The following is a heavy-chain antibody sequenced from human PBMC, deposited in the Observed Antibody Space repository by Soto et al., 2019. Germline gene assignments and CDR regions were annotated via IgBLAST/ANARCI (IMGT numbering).Heavy chain of an antibody. Sequence: GGSLRLSCASSGFTFSSYGMHWIRQAPGKGLEWVSYISSSGSTIYYADSVKGRFTISRDNAKNSLYLQMNSLRAEDTAVYYCARDLTMIVVVSAFDIWGQGTMDTVSS. D-gene: IGHD3-22*01. J-gene: IGHJ3*02. CDR2: ISSSGSTI. CDR1: GFTFSSYG. V-gene: IGHV3-48*04. CDR3: ARDLTMIVVVSAFDI.